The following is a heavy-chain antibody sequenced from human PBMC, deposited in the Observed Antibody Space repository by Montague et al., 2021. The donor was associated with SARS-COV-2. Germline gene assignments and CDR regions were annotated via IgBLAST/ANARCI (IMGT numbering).Heavy chain of an antibody. Sequence: SLRLSCAASGFTFSSYAMHWVRQAPGKGLEWVAVISYDGSNKYYADSVKGRFTISRDNSKNTLYLQMNSLRAEDTAVYYCARASQPNCYGSGSWLYYYYGMDVWGQGTTVTVSS. CDR2: ISYDGSNK. CDR1: GFTFSSYA. CDR3: ARASQPNCYGSGSWLYYYYGMDV. D-gene: IGHD3-10*01. J-gene: IGHJ6*02. V-gene: IGHV3-30-3*01.